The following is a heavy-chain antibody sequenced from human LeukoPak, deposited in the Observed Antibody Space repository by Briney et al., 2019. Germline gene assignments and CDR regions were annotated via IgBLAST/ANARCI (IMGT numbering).Heavy chain of an antibody. CDR3: AREIVGATTRSGYYYYYMDV. Sequence: SETLSLTCTVSGGSISSYYWSWIRQPPGKGLEWIGRIYTSGSTNYNPSLKSRVTMSVDTSKNQFSLKLSSVTAAGTAVYYCAREIVGATTRSGYYYYYMDVWGKGTTVTVSS. CDR1: GGSISSYY. J-gene: IGHJ6*03. CDR2: IYTSGST. V-gene: IGHV4-4*07. D-gene: IGHD1-26*01.